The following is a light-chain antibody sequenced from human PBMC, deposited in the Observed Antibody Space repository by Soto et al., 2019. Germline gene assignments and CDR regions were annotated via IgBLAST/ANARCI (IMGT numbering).Light chain of an antibody. CDR2: RAS. CDR3: QQYNSYPWT. J-gene: IGKJ1*01. V-gene: IGKV1-5*03. CDR1: QSIRSW. Sequence: DIQMTQSASSLSASVGDRVTITYRASQSIRSWLAWYQQKPGKAPKLLIYRASSLESGVPSRFSGSGSGTEFTLTISSLQPDDFATYYCQQYNSYPWTFGQGTKVEIK.